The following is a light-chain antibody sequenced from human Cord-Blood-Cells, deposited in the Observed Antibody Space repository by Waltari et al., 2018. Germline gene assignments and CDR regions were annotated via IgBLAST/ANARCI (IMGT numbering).Light chain of an antibody. CDR3: QQYYSYLRT. CDR1: QGISSY. Sequence: AIRMTQSPSSFSASTGDRVTITCRASQGISSYLAWYQQKPGKAPKLLIYAASTLQSGVPSRFSGSGSGTDFTLTISCLQSEDVATYYCQQYYSYLRTFGQGTKVEIK. J-gene: IGKJ1*01. V-gene: IGKV1-8*01. CDR2: AAS.